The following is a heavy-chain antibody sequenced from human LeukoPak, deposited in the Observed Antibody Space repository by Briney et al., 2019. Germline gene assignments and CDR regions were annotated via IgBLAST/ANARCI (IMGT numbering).Heavy chain of an antibody. CDR1: GYSFTNYG. J-gene: IGHJ4*02. D-gene: IGHD2-15*01. CDR3: ARDIPVVVAATPEFYFDY. V-gene: IGHV1-18*01. CDR2: ISIYSGGT. Sequence: ASVKVSCKASGYSFTNYGISWVRQAPGQGLEWMGWISIYSGGTRFAPNFQGRLTMTTDTSTSTAYMELRSLRSDDTAVYYCARDIPVVVAATPEFYFDYWGQGTLVTVSS.